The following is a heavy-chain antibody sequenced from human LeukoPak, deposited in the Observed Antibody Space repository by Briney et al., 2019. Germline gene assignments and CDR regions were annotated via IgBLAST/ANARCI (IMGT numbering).Heavy chain of an antibody. V-gene: IGHV1-8*03. CDR2: MNPNSGNT. J-gene: IGHJ4*02. Sequence: ASVKVSCKASGYTFTSYDINWVRQATGQGLEWMGWMNPNSGNTGYAQKFQGRVTITRNTSISTAYMELSSLRSEDTAVYYCARGKTYYYDSSGYYPFDYWGQGTLVTVSS. CDR1: GYTFTSYD. CDR3: ARGKTYYYDSSGYYPFDY. D-gene: IGHD3-22*01.